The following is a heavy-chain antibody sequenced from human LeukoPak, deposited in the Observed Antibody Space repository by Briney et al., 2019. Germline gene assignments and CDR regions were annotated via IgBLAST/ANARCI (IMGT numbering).Heavy chain of an antibody. CDR3: ARVSNWFDP. CDR1: GYTFTSYG. Sequence: GASVKVSCKASGYTFTSYGISWVRQAPGQGLEWMGWISAYNGNTNYAQKFQGRVTITTDESTSTAYMELSSLRSEDTAVYYCARVSNWFDPWGQGTLVTVSS. V-gene: IGHV1-18*01. J-gene: IGHJ5*02. CDR2: ISAYNGNT.